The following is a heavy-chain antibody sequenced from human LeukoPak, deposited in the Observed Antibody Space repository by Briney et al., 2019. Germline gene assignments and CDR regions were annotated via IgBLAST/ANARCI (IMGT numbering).Heavy chain of an antibody. J-gene: IGHJ4*02. CDR3: ARGGYYDSSGYPFDY. CDR1: GGSFRGYY. D-gene: IGHD3-22*01. CDR2: INHSGST. Sequence: PSETLALTCAVYGGSFRGYYWSWIRQPPGKGLEWIGEINHSGSTNYNPSLKSRVTISVDTSKNQFSLKLSSVTAADTAVYYCARGGYYDSSGYPFDYWGQGTLVTVSS. V-gene: IGHV4-34*01.